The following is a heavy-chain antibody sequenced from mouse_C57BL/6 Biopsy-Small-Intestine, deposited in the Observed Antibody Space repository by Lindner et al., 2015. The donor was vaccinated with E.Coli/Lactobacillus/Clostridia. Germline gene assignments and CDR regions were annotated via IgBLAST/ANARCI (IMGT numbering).Heavy chain of an antibody. CDR2: IDPEDGDT. D-gene: IGHD2-1*01. J-gene: IGHJ2*02. V-gene: IGHV14-1*01. Sequence: VQLQESGAELVRPGASVKLSCTASGFNIKDYYIHWVKQRPEQGLEWIGRIDPEDGDTESAPKFQGKATMTADTSSNTAYLQLSGLTSEDTAVYYCTKGHYGNYDYFDYWGQGTSLTVSS. CDR3: TKGHYGNYDYFDY. CDR1: GFNIKDYY.